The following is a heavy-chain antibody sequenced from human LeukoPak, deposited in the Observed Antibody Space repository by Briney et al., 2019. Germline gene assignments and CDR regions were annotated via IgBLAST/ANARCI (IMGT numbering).Heavy chain of an antibody. J-gene: IGHJ4*02. V-gene: IGHV3-30*04. CDR2: ISYDGSNK. D-gene: IGHD3-22*01. Sequence: GGSLRLSCAASGFTFSSYAMHWVRQGPGKGLEWVAVISYDGSNKYYADSVKGRFTISRDNSKNTLYLQMNSLRAEDTAVYYCAREQYYYDSSGYTDYWGQGTLVTVFS. CDR3: AREQYYYDSSGYTDY. CDR1: GFTFSSYA.